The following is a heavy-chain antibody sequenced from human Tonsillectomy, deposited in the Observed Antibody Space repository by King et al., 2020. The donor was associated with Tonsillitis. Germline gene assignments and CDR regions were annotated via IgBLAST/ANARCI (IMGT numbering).Heavy chain of an antibody. CDR1: GLTFSNYL. CDR3: AAENSSWYTD. J-gene: IGHJ4*02. V-gene: IGHV3-7*03. D-gene: IGHD6-13*01. Sequence: VQLVESGGGLVQPGGSLRLSCAASGLTFSNYLMSWVRQAPGKGLEWVANIKKDGREKYYLDSVKGRFTISRDNAKNSLYLQMNNLRVEDTAVYYCAAENSSWYTDWGQGTLVTVSS. CDR2: IKKDGREK.